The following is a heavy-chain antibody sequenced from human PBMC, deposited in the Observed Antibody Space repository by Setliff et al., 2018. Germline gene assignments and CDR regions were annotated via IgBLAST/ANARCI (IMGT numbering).Heavy chain of an antibody. CDR1: GFTFSSHW. Sequence: GGSLRLSCAASGFTFSSHWMAWVRQAPGKGLEWVAVILDDGVKKYHADSVKGRFTISRDNSKNTLYLQMNSLRPEDTAVYYCARTCSGSGCYAGLESWGQGTPVTVSS. CDR3: ARTCSGSGCYAGLES. D-gene: IGHD2-15*01. CDR2: ILDDGVKK. V-gene: IGHV3-30*03. J-gene: IGHJ4*02.